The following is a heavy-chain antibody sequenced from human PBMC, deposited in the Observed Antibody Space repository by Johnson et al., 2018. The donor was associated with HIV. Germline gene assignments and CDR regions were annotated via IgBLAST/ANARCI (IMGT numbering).Heavy chain of an antibody. CDR2: ISGGGSGT. J-gene: IGHJ3*01. V-gene: IGHV3-23*04. Sequence: VQLVESGGGVVQPGGSLRLSCAACEFTFSSYAMNWVRQAPGKGLEWVSGISGGGSGTYYADSVKGRFTISRDNSRSTLYLQMNSLRAEDTAIYYCARDVRSGWHQGRDAFDVCGQGTMVTVSS. CDR3: ARDVRSGWHQGRDAFDV. D-gene: IGHD6-19*01. CDR1: EFTFSSYA.